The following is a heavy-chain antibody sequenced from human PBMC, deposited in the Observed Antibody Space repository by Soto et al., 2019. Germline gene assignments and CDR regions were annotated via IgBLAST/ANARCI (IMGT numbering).Heavy chain of an antibody. CDR3: ARSRIVVVVAATYDAFDI. CDR1: GGTFSSYA. Sequence: SVKVSCKASGGTFSSYAISWVRQAPGQGLEWMGGIIPIFGTANYAQKFQGRVTITADKSTSTAYMELSSLRSEDTAVYYCARSRIVVVVAATYDAFDIWGQGTMVTVSS. CDR2: IIPIFGTA. V-gene: IGHV1-69*06. D-gene: IGHD2-15*01. J-gene: IGHJ3*02.